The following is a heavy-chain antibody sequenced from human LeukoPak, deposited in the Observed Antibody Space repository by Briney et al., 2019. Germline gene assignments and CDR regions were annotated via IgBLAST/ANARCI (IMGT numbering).Heavy chain of an antibody. CDR2: ISSSSNYI. Sequence: GGSLRLSCAASGFTFSSYGMHWVRQAPGKGLEWVSSISSSSNYIYYADSLKGRFTISRDNAKNSLYLQMNSLRADDTAVYYCASLYGGNDAFDIWGQGTLVTVSS. CDR3: ASLYGGNDAFDI. D-gene: IGHD4-23*01. J-gene: IGHJ3*02. V-gene: IGHV3-21*01. CDR1: GFTFSSYG.